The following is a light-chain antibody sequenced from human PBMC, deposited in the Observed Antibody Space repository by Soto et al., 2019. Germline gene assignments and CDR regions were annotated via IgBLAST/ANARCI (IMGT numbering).Light chain of an antibody. CDR1: SSNIGSNS. V-gene: IGLV1-44*01. Sequence: QSVLTQPPSASGTPGQRVTISCSGSSSNIGSNSVNWYQQLPGTAPKLLIYSNNQRPSGVPDRFSGSKSGTSTSASLAISGLQSEDESDYYCAAWDDSLNGHVVFGGGTKLTVL. CDR3: AAWDDSLNGHVV. CDR2: SNN. J-gene: IGLJ2*01.